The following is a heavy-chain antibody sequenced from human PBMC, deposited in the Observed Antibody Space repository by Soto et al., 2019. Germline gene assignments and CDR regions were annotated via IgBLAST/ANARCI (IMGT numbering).Heavy chain of an antibody. V-gene: IGHV2-5*02. J-gene: IGHJ4*02. CDR1: GFSLSTSGVG. D-gene: IGHD3-10*01. CDR2: IYWDDDK. Sequence: QITLKESGPTLVKPTQTLTLTCTFSGFSLSTSGVGVGWIRQPPGKALEWLALIYWDDDKRYSPSLKSRLTITKDTSKNQVVLTMTNMDPVDTATYYCAHLMVRGVIITEESFDYWGQGTLVTVSS. CDR3: AHLMVRGVIITEESFDY.